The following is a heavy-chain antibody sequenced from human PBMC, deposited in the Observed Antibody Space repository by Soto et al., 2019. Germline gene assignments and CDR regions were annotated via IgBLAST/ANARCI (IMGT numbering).Heavy chain of an antibody. J-gene: IGHJ5*02. CDR2: ISGSGGST. CDR3: ARDREGYSYGSDHLFDP. CDR1: GFTFSSYA. D-gene: IGHD5-18*01. V-gene: IGHV3-23*01. Sequence: GGSLRLSCAASGFTFSSYAMSWVRQAPGKGLEWVSGISGSGGSTYYADSVKGRFTISRDNSKNTLYLQMNSLRAEDTAVYYCARDREGYSYGSDHLFDPWGQGTLVTVSS.